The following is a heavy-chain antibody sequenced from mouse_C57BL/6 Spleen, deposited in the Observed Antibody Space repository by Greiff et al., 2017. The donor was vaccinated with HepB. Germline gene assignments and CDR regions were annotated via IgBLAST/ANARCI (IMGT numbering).Heavy chain of an antibody. CDR2: IYPGDGDT. CDR3: ARQYYYGSEAWFAY. J-gene: IGHJ3*01. V-gene: IGHV1-82*01. Sequence: QVQLQQSGPELVKPGASVKISCKASGYAFSSSWMNWVKQRPGKGLEWIGRIYPGDGDTNYNGKFKGKATLTADKSSSTAYMQLSSLTSEDSAVYFCARQYYYGSEAWFAYWGQGTLVTVSA. CDR1: GYAFSSSW. D-gene: IGHD1-1*01.